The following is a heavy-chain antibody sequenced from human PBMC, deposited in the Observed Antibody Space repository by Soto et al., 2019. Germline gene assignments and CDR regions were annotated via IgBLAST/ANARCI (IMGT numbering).Heavy chain of an antibody. J-gene: IGHJ4*02. CDR3: ARVAYFDTTGYYYYFDY. Sequence: LSLTCAVSGYSISNGYYWGWIRQPPGKGLEWIGSIYHSGNTFCNPSLKSRVTISVDMSRNQFSLKLSSVTAADTAVYYCARVAYFDTTGYYYYFDYWGQGALVTVSS. D-gene: IGHD3-22*01. CDR2: IYHSGNT. CDR1: GYSISNGYY. V-gene: IGHV4-38-2*01.